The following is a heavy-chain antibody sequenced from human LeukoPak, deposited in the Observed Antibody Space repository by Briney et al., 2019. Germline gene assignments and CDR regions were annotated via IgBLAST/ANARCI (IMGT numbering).Heavy chain of an antibody. D-gene: IGHD5-24*01. V-gene: IGHV3-7*01. Sequence: GGSLRLSCAASGFTLSSYWMSWVRQAPGKGLEWVANIKQDGSEKYYVDSVKGRFTISRDNAKNSLYLQMNSLRAEDTAVYYCARGEMATILWGQGTLVTVSS. J-gene: IGHJ4*02. CDR2: IKQDGSEK. CDR3: ARGEMATIL. CDR1: GFTLSSYW.